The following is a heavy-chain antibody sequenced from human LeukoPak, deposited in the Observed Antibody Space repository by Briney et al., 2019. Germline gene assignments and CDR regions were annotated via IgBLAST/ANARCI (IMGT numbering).Heavy chain of an antibody. Sequence: PGGSLRLSCTASGLTFSTSGFNWVRQAPGKGLEWVASIGPTGSDRYHADSIKGRFTISRDNANNFLYLQMNSLRAEVTAVYYCATETNGRHYDYWGQGTLLTVSS. J-gene: IGHJ4*02. CDR2: IGPTGSDR. CDR3: ATETNGRHYDY. CDR1: GLTFSTSG. D-gene: IGHD1-14*01. V-gene: IGHV3-21*06.